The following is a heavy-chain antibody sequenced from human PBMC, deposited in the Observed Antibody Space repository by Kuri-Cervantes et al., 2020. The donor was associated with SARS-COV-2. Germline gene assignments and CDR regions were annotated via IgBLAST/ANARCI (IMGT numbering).Heavy chain of an antibody. J-gene: IGHJ6*02. CDR1: GYTFTSYY. Sequence: ASVKVSCKASGYTFTSYYMHWVRQAPGQGLEWMGIINPSGGSTSYAQKFQGRVTMTRDTSTSTVYMELSSLRSDDTAVYYCARDAGVPAAILYYYYGMDVWGQGTTVTVSS. CDR3: ARDAGVPAAILYYYYGMDV. D-gene: IGHD2-2*02. CDR2: INPSGGST. V-gene: IGHV1-46*01.